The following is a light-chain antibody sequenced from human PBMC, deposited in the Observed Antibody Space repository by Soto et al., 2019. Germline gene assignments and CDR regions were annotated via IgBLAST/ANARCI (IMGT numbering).Light chain of an antibody. Sequence: DIVLTQSPAILSLSPGERATLSCRASQSVGTYLAWYQQKPGQAPRLLIYDASNRATGIPARFSGSGSGTDFTLTISSLESEDFAVYYCQQRSYWPRTFGQGTKV. CDR2: DAS. J-gene: IGKJ1*01. CDR3: QQRSYWPRT. V-gene: IGKV3-11*01. CDR1: QSVGTY.